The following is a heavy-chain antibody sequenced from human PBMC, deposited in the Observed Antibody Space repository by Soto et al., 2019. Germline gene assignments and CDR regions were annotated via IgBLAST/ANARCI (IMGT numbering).Heavy chain of an antibody. Sequence: QVQLQESGPGLVKPSETLSLTCTVSGGSVSSGTYYWSWIRQPPAKGLEWIGYIYGSGSTNYNPSLKSRVTISVDTSKNQFSLKLSSVTAADTAVYYCARGIVVVPAAIRVSWFDPWGQGTLVTVSS. J-gene: IGHJ5*02. CDR3: ARGIVVVPAAIRVSWFDP. CDR1: GGSVSSGTYY. V-gene: IGHV4-61*01. CDR2: IYGSGST. D-gene: IGHD2-2*02.